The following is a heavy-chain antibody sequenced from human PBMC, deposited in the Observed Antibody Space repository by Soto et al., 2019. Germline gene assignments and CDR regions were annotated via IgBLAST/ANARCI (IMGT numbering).Heavy chain of an antibody. CDR2: INAGNGNT. D-gene: IGHD6-6*01. J-gene: IGHJ6*03. V-gene: IGHV1-3*01. Sequence: ASVKVSCKASGYTFTSYAMHWVRQAPGQRLEWMGWINAGNGNTKYSQKFQGRVTITRDTSASTAYMELSSLRSEDTAVYYCARDVKNRRPKHYYYYYYYMDVWGKGTTVTVSS. CDR3: ARDVKNRRPKHYYYYYYYMDV. CDR1: GYTFTSYA.